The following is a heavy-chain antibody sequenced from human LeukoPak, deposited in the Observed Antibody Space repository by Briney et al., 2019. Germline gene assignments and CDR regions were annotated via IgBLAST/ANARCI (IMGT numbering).Heavy chain of an antibody. V-gene: IGHV3-30*04. D-gene: IGHD1-1*01. CDR2: INTDGTKK. J-gene: IGHJ4*02. Sequence: GGSLRLSCAASGFTFRRSAIHWVRQAPGKGLEWVAVINTDGTKKYSADSVKGRFTVSRDNSKNTVALEMTSLRPEDAGVYYCARDGGYWNDFDYWGQGTLVTVSS. CDR1: GFTFRRSA. CDR3: ARDGGYWNDFDY.